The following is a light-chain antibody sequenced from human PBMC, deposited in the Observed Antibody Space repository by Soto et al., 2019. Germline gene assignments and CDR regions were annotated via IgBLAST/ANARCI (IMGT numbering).Light chain of an antibody. V-gene: IGKV3-20*01. Sequence: EIVLTQSPGTLSLSPGEGATLSCRASQSVGSNYLAWYQQRPGQPPNLLIFGASHRAPDIPDRFSGSGSGTDFTLTISRLEPEDFAVYYCQQYGSSIQTFGQGTKVDIK. CDR2: GAS. CDR1: QSVGSNY. J-gene: IGKJ1*01. CDR3: QQYGSSIQT.